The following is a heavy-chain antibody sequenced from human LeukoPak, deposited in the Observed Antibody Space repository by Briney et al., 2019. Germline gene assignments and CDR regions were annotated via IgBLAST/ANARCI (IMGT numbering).Heavy chain of an antibody. J-gene: IGHJ4*02. CDR3: ARVPASYGGNSWFDY. CDR2: IFSGGIT. CDR1: GFTVSNNY. D-gene: IGHD4-23*01. V-gene: IGHV3-53*01. Sequence: GGSLRLSCAASGFTVSNNYMTWVRQAPGKGLEWVSVIFSGGITYYADSVKGRFTVSRDTSKNTLYLHMNSLRAEDTAVYYCARVPASYGGNSWFDYWGQGTLVTVSS.